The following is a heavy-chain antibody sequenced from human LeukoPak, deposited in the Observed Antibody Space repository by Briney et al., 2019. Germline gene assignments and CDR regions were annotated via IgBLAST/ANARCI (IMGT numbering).Heavy chain of an antibody. CDR1: GGSISSSNYY. CDR2: IYYSGST. J-gene: IGHJ4*02. Sequence: KASETLSLTCTVSGGSISSSNYYWSWIRQPPGKGLEWIGYIYYSGSTNYNPSLKSRVTISVDTSKNQFSLKLSSVTAADTAVYYCARDLDGYNPMGFDYWGQGTLVTVSS. V-gene: IGHV4-61*01. CDR3: ARDLDGYNPMGFDY. D-gene: IGHD5-24*01.